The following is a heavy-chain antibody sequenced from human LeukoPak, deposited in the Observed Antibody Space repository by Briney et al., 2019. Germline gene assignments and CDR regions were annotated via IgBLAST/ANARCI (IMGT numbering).Heavy chain of an antibody. V-gene: IGHV1-69*01. Sequence: SVKVSCKASGGTFSSYAISWVRQAPGQGLEWMGGIIPIFGTANYALKFQGRVTITADESTSTAYMELSSLRSEDTAVYYCARGGFYCSSTSCLPNWFDPWGQGTLVTVSS. CDR3: ARGGFYCSSTSCLPNWFDP. J-gene: IGHJ5*02. CDR1: GGTFSSYA. D-gene: IGHD2-2*01. CDR2: IIPIFGTA.